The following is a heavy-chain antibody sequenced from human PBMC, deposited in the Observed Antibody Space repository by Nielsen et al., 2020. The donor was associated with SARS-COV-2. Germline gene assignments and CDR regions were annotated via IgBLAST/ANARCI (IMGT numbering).Heavy chain of an antibody. J-gene: IGHJ4*02. D-gene: IGHD4/OR15-4a*01. CDR2: ISGSGGTT. V-gene: IGHV3-23*01. CDR1: GFTFSTYA. Sequence: GESLKISCAASGFTFSTYAMSWVRQVPGKGLEWVSAISGSGGTTSYADSVKGRFTISRDNSKNTLYLQMNSLRAEDTAVYYCAKDRAGATYARFDFWGQGTLVTVSS. CDR3: AKDRAGATYARFDF.